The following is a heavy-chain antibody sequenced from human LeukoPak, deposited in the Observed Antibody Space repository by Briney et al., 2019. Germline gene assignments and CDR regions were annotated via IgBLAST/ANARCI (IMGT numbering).Heavy chain of an antibody. CDR1: GFTFDDYA. CDR2: ISWNSGSI. J-gene: IGHJ6*02. CDR3: AKDSGYYYGSGSYRAPYYGMDV. V-gene: IGHV3-9*01. D-gene: IGHD3-10*01. Sequence: GGSLRLSCAASGFTFDDYAMHWVRQAPGKGLEWVSGISWNSGSIGYADSVKGRFTISRDNAKNSLYLQMNSLRAEDTALYCCAKDSGYYYGSGSYRAPYYGMDVWGQGTTVTVSS.